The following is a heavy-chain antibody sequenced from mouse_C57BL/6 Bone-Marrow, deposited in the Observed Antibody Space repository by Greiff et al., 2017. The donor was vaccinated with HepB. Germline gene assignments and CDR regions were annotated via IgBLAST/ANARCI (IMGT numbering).Heavy chain of an antibody. CDR3: AREVPSTVVSNFDY. CDR2: IDPETGGT. J-gene: IGHJ2*01. V-gene: IGHV1-15*01. Sequence: QVQLQQSGAELVRPGASVTLSCKASGYTFTDYEMHWVKQTPVHGLEWIGAIDPETGGTAYNQKFKGKAILTADKSSSTAYMELSSLTSEDSAVYYCAREVPSTVVSNFDYWGQGTTLTVSS. D-gene: IGHD1-1*01. CDR1: GYTFTDYE.